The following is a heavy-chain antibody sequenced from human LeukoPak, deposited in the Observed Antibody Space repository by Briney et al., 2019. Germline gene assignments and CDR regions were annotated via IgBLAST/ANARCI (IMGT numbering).Heavy chain of an antibody. Sequence: GGSLRLSCAASGFTVSSNYMSWVRQAPGRGLEWVSVIYSGGSTYYADSVKGRFTISRDNSKNTLFLQMNSLRAGDTAVYYCARGTVTMVGYWGQGTLVTVSS. CDR1: GFTVSSNY. J-gene: IGHJ4*02. CDR2: IYSGGST. CDR3: ARGTVTMVGY. D-gene: IGHD3-10*01. V-gene: IGHV3-66*01.